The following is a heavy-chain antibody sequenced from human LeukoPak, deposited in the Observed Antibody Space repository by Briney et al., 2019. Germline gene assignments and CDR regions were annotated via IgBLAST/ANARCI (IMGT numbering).Heavy chain of an antibody. J-gene: IGHJ4*02. CDR1: GGSISSSSYY. V-gene: IGHV4-39*01. CDR2: IYYSGST. D-gene: IGHD2-15*01. Sequence: PSETLSLTCTVSGGSISSSSYYWGWIRQPPGKGLERIGSIYYSGSTYYNPSLKSRVTISVDTSKNQFSLKLSSVTAADTAVYYCARRGTSWRGGSCSDYWGQGTLVTVSS. CDR3: ARRGTSWRGGSCSDY.